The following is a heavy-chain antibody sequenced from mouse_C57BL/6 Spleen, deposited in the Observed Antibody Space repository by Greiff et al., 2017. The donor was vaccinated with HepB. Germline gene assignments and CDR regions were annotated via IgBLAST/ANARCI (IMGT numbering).Heavy chain of an antibody. V-gene: IGHV5-9-1*02. CDR1: GFTFSSYA. Sequence: DVQLVESGEGLVKPGGSLKLSCAASGFTFSSYAMSWVRQTPEKRLEWVAYISSGGDYIYYADTVKGRFTISRDNARNTLYLQMSSLKSEDTAMYYCTREGGLLRLSIAMDYWGQGTSVTVSS. CDR3: TREGGLLRLSIAMDY. D-gene: IGHD2-3*01. CDR2: ISSGGDYI. J-gene: IGHJ4*01.